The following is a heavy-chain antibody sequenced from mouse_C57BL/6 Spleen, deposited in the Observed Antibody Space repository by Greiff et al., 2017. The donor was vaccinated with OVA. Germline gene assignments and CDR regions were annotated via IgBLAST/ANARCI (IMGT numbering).Heavy chain of an antibody. CDR1: GYTFTSYW. CDR2: IHPNSGST. Sequence: QVQLQQPGAELVKPGASVKLSCKASGYTFTSYWMHWVKQRPGQGLEWIGMIHPNSGSTNYNEKFKSKATLTVDKSSSTAYMQLSSLTSEDSAVYYCARWEDYYGSRLAYWGKGTLVTVSA. D-gene: IGHD1-1*01. V-gene: IGHV1-64*01. CDR3: ARWEDYYGSRLAY. J-gene: IGHJ3*01.